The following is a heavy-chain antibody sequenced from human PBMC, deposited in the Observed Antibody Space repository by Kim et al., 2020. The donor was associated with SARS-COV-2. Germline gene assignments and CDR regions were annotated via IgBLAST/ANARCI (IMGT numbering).Heavy chain of an antibody. D-gene: IGHD2-15*01. V-gene: IGHV4-34*01. Sequence: TPTLKRRVTISVDTSKHTFSLKLSPVTAADTAVYYCAGGGGPKVANWFDPWGQGTLVTVSS. J-gene: IGHJ5*02. CDR3: AGGGGPKVANWFDP.